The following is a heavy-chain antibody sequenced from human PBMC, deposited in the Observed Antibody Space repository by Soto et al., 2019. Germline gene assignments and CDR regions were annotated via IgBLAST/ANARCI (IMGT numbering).Heavy chain of an antibody. CDR2: INAGNGNT. D-gene: IGHD2-15*01. J-gene: IGHJ5*02. Sequence: ASVKVSCKASGYTFTSYAMHWVRQAPGQRLEWMGWINAGNGNTKYSQKFQGRVTITRDTSASTAYMELSSLGSEDTAVYYCARRRGYCSGGSCYANWFDPWGQGTLVTVSS. CDR1: GYTFTSYA. V-gene: IGHV1-3*01. CDR3: ARRRGYCSGGSCYANWFDP.